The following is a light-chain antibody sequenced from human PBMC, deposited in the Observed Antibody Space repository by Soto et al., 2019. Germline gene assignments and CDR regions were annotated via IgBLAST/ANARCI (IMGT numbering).Light chain of an antibody. CDR3: QQYNNFWT. CDR2: EAS. CDR1: ESVNIW. J-gene: IGKJ1*01. V-gene: IGKV1-5*03. Sequence: DIQMTQFPSALSVSVGDRVTITCRASESVNIWLAWYQQKPGKAPKLLISEASPVETGVPATFSRSGSGTQFTLTISSLQPDDLATYYCQQYNNFWTFGQGTKVQIK.